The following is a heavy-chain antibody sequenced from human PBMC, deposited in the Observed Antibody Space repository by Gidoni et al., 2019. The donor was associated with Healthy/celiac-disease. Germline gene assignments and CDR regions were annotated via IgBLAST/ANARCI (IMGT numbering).Heavy chain of an antibody. CDR3: ASRSRWFDP. Sequence: QVQLQASGPGLVKPSQPLSLTCSVSGGSISSGDHYWSWIRQPPGKGLEWIGYSSYSGSTYHNPSLKSRVTISVDTSKNQFSLKLSSVTAADTAVYYCASRSRWFDPWGQGTLVTVSS. CDR1: GGSISSGDHY. CDR2: SSYSGST. V-gene: IGHV4-30-4*01. J-gene: IGHJ5*02.